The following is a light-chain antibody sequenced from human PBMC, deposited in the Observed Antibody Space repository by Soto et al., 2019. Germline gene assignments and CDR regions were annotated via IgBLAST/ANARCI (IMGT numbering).Light chain of an antibody. CDR3: AAWDDSLTGPV. CDR1: TFNIGSNF. Sequence: QAVVTQPPSASGTPGQRVTISCSGGTFNIGSNFVNWYQHLPGTAPKLLIYNSNQRPSGVPDRFSGSKSGTSASLAISGLQSEDEADYYCAAWDDSLTGPVFGTGTKLTVL. J-gene: IGLJ1*01. V-gene: IGLV1-44*01. CDR2: NSN.